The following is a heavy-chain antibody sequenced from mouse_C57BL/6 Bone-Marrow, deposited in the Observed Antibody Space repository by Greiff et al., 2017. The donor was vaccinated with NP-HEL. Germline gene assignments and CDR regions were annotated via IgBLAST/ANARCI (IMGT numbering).Heavy chain of an antibody. CDR2: IDPENGDT. CDR1: GFNIKDDY. Sequence: VQLQQSGAELVRPGASVKLSCTASGFNIKDDYMHWVKQRPEQGLEWIGWIDPENGDTEYASKFQGKATITADTSSNTAYLQLSSHTSEDTAVYYCTTSTTVVDFDYWGQGTTLTVSS. J-gene: IGHJ2*01. D-gene: IGHD1-1*01. V-gene: IGHV14-4*01. CDR3: TTSTTVVDFDY.